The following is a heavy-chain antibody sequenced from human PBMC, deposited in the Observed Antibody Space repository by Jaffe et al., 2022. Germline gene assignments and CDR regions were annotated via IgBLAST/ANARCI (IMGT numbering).Heavy chain of an antibody. D-gene: IGHD2-2*02. Sequence: QLQLQESGPGLVKPSETLSLTCTVSGGSISSSSYYWGWIRQPPGKGLEWIGSIYYSGSTYYNPSLKSRVTISVDTSKNQFSLKLSSVTAADTAVYYCASAVVPAAIIFDYWGQGTLVTVSS. CDR3: ASAVVPAAIIFDY. J-gene: IGHJ4*02. CDR1: GGSISSSSYY. V-gene: IGHV4-39*01. CDR2: IYYSGST.